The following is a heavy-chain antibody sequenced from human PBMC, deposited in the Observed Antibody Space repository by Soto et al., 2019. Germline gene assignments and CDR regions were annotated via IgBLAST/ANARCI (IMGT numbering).Heavy chain of an antibody. Sequence: GGSLRLSCAASGVTVSSYAMSWVRQAPGKGLEWVSAISGSGGTTYYADSVKGRFTISRDNSKNTLYLQMNSLRAEDTAVYYCAKGGPLVLMDYWGQGTLVTVSS. CDR2: ISGSGGTT. CDR1: GVTVSSYA. V-gene: IGHV3-23*01. CDR3: AKGGPLVLMDY. J-gene: IGHJ4*02. D-gene: IGHD3-22*01.